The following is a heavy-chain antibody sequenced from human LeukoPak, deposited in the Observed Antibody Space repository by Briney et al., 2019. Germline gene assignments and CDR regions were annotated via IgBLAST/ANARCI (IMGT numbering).Heavy chain of an antibody. CDR3: ARGVDNHDILTGGMDV. D-gene: IGHD3-9*01. Sequence: SCKASGYTFTSYYMHWVRQAPGKGLEWVAVISYDGSNKYYADSVKGRFTISRDNAKKSLYLQMNSLRAEDTAVYYCARGVDNHDILTGGMDVWGKGTTATISS. V-gene: IGHV3-30*04. CDR2: ISYDGSNK. J-gene: IGHJ6*04. CDR1: GYTFTSYY.